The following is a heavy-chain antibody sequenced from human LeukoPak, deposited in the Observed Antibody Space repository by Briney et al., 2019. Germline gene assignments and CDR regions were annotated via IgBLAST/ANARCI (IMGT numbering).Heavy chain of an antibody. V-gene: IGHV4-31*03. CDR1: GGSISSGGYY. J-gene: IGHJ4*02. CDR3: ARGGGRSDYEAY. Sequence: SETLSLTCTVSGGSISSGGYYWSWIRQHPGKGLEWIGYICYSGSTYYNPSLKSRVTISVDTSKNQFSLKLSSVTAADTAVYYCARGGGRSDYEAYWGQGTLVIVSS. D-gene: IGHD5-12*01. CDR2: ICYSGST.